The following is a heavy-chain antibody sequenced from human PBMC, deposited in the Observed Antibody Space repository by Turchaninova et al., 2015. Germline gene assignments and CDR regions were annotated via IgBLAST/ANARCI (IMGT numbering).Heavy chain of an antibody. Sequence: QVQLQESGPGLVKPSETLSLPCAVSGYSVTSGYSWGWIRQPPGKGLEWIGIFYHSGSTYYYPSLKSRVTISLDTSKNQFSLRLSSVTAADTAVFYCATQSSSWSPFHYWGQGTLVTVSS. V-gene: IGHV4-38-2*01. CDR2: FYHSGST. D-gene: IGHD6-13*01. J-gene: IGHJ4*02. CDR3: ATQSSSWSPFHY. CDR1: GYSVTSGYS.